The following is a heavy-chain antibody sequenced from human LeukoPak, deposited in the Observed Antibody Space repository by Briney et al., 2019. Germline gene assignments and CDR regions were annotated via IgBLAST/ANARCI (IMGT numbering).Heavy chain of an antibody. CDR1: GYTFTGYY. Sequence: GASVKVSCKASGYTFTGYYMHWVRQAPGQGLEWMGRINPNSGGTNYAQKFQGRVTMTRDTSISTAYMELSRLRSDDTAVYYCARTRRVVGATTSLNWFDPWGQGTLVTVSS. CDR2: INPNSGGT. D-gene: IGHD1-26*01. J-gene: IGHJ5*02. V-gene: IGHV1-2*06. CDR3: ARTRRVVGATTSLNWFDP.